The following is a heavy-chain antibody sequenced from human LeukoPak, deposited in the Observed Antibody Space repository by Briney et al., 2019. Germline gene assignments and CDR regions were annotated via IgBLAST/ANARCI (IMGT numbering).Heavy chain of an antibody. V-gene: IGHV3-23*01. Sequence: GGSLRLSCAASGFTFSSYAMSWVRQAPGKGLEWVSAISGSGGGTYYADSVKGRFTISRDNSKNTLYLQMNSLRAEDTAVYYCALGPVVAATGYFDYWGQGTLVTVSS. D-gene: IGHD2-15*01. CDR1: GFTFSSYA. CDR3: ALGPVVAATGYFDY. J-gene: IGHJ4*02. CDR2: ISGSGGGT.